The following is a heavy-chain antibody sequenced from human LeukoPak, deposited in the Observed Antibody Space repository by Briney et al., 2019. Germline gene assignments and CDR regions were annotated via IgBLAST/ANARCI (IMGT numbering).Heavy chain of an antibody. Sequence: GASVKVSCKASGYTFSNYYMHWVRQAPGQGLEWMGIINPSGGSTSYSQKFHDRVSMTRDTSTSTVYMELTSLTPEDTAVYYCARDSHSSGWIGWGQGTLVTVSS. CDR1: GYTFSNYY. CDR3: ARDSHSSGWIG. CDR2: INPSGGST. V-gene: IGHV1-46*01. J-gene: IGHJ4*02. D-gene: IGHD6-19*01.